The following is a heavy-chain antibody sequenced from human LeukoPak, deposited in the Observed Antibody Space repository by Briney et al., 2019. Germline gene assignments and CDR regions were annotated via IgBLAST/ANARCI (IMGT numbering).Heavy chain of an antibody. V-gene: IGHV1-8*01. CDR3: ARGRIAAARRNWFDP. D-gene: IGHD6-13*01. CDR2: MNPNSGNT. CDR1: GYTFTSYD. Sequence: ASVKVSCKASGYTFTSYDINWVRQATGQGLEWMGWMNPNSGNTGYAQKFQGRVTMTRNTSISTAYMELSSLRSEDTAVYYCARGRIAAARRNWFDPWGQGTLVTVSS. J-gene: IGHJ5*02.